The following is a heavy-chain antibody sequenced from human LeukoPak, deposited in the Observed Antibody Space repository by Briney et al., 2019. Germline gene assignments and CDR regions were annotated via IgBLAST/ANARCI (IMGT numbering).Heavy chain of an antibody. CDR1: GYTFTSYD. J-gene: IGHJ6*02. CDR2: INPNSGGT. D-gene: IGHD5-12*01. Sequence: ASVKVSCKASGYTFTSYDINWVRQATGQGLEWMGWINPNSGGTNCAQKFQGRVTMTRDTSISTAYMELSRLRSDDTAVYYCARVYSLYYYYYGMDVWGQGTTVTVSS. V-gene: IGHV1-2*02. CDR3: ARVYSLYYYYYGMDV.